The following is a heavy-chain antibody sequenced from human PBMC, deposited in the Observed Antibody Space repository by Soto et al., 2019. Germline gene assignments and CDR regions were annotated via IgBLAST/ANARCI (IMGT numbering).Heavy chain of an antibody. CDR2: ISGSGGST. V-gene: IGHV3-23*01. D-gene: IGHD6-13*01. CDR3: AKDFRAAAHRYYYYGMDV. J-gene: IGHJ6*02. Sequence: EVQLLESGGGLVQPGGSLRLSCAASGFTFSSYAMSWVRQAPGKGLEWVSAISGSGGSTYYADSVKGRFTISRDNSKNTLYLQMNSLRAEDTAVYYCAKDFRAAAHRYYYYGMDVWGQGTTVTVSS. CDR1: GFTFSSYA.